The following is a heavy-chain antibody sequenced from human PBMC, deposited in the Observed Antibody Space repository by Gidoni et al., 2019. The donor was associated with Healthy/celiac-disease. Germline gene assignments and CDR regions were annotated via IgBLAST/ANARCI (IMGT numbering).Heavy chain of an antibody. CDR3: AREGGTYDYGDYGWFDP. J-gene: IGHJ5*02. D-gene: IGHD4-17*01. V-gene: IGHV3-48*02. CDR2: ISSSSSTI. CDR1: GFTFSSYS. Sequence: EVQLVESGGGLVQPGGSLRLSCAASGFTFSSYSMNCVRQAPGKGLEWVSYISSSSSTIYYADSVKGRFTISRDNAKNSLYLQMNSLRDEDTAVYYCAREGGTYDYGDYGWFDPWGQGTLVTVSS.